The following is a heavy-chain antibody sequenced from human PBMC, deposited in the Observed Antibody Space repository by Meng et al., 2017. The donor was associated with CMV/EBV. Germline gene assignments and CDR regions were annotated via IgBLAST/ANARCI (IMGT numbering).Heavy chain of an antibody. V-gene: IGHV3-30*02. J-gene: IGHJ6*02. D-gene: IGHD1-26*01. Sequence: GESLKISCAASGFTFSSYGMHWVRQAPGKGLEWVAFIRYDGSNKYYADSVKGRFTISRDNSKNTLYLQMNSLRAEDTAVYYCAKDRSYYYYYGMDVWGQGTTVTVSS. CDR3: AKDRSYYYYYGMDV. CDR1: GFTFSSYG. CDR2: IRYDGSNK.